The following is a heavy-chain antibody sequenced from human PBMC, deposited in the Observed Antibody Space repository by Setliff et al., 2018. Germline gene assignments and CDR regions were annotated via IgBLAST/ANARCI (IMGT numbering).Heavy chain of an antibody. CDR2: IYHSGST. CDR1: GYSISSGYY. J-gene: IGHJ4*02. D-gene: IGHD3-10*01. Sequence: SETLSLTCAVSGYSISSGYYWGWIRQPPGKGLEWIGSIYHSGSTYYNPSLKSRVTISVDTSKNQFSLKLTSVTAADTAVYYCATPGRRFGESIDYWGQGTLVTVSS. V-gene: IGHV4-38-2*01. CDR3: ATPGRRFGESIDY.